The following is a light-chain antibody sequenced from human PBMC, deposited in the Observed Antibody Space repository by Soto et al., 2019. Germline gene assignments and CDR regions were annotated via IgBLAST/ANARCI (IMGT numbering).Light chain of an antibody. V-gene: IGLV2-23*02. Sequence: QSVLTQPASLSGSPGQSVTISCTGTSNDVGSYNLVSWYQHYPGEAPKLIIYEVNKRPSNISNRFSGSRSGSRASLTISGLQTDDEADYYCCSYAGTTTRFWVFGGGTQLTVL. CDR1: SNDVGSYNL. CDR3: CSYAGTTTRFWV. CDR2: EVN. J-gene: IGLJ3*02.